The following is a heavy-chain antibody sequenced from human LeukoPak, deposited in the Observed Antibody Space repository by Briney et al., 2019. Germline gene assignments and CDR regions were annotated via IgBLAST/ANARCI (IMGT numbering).Heavy chain of an antibody. CDR3: ARELRVRGVDY. CDR1: GFTFSNFW. J-gene: IGHJ4*02. Sequence: PGGSLRLSCTASGFTFSNFWMGWVRQAPGKGLEWVANIKQDETEKFYLGSVKGRFTISRDNAKNSLYLQMNSLRVEDTALYYCARELRVRGVDYWGQGTLVTVSS. CDR2: IKQDETEK. D-gene: IGHD5-12*01. V-gene: IGHV3-7*03.